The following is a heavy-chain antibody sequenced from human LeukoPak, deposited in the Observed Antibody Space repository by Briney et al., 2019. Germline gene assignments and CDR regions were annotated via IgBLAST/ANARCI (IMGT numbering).Heavy chain of an antibody. D-gene: IGHD3-3*01. J-gene: IGHJ4*02. CDR1: GYTFTSYD. V-gene: IGHV1-8*01. CDR3: ARGLVTIFGVVINEYFDY. CDR2: MNPNSGNT. Sequence: ASVKVSCKASGYTFTSYDINWVRQATGQGLEWMGWMNPNSGNTGYAQKFQGRVTMTRNTSISTAYMELSSLRSEDTAVYYCARGLVTIFGVVINEYFDYWGQGTLVTVSS.